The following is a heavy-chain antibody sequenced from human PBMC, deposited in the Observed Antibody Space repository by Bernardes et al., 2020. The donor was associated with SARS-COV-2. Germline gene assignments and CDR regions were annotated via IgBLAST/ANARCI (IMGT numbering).Heavy chain of an antibody. D-gene: IGHD3-3*01. CDR2: IYSGGST. V-gene: IGHV3-66*01. CDR1: GFTVSSNY. CDR3: ARTQYDFWSGNYYYGMDV. Sequence: GGSLRLSCAASGFTVSSNYMSWVRQAPGKGLEWVSVIYSGGSTYYADSVKGRFTISRDNSKNTLYLQMNSLRAEDTAVYYCARTQYDFWSGNYYYGMDVWGQGTTVTVSS. J-gene: IGHJ6*02.